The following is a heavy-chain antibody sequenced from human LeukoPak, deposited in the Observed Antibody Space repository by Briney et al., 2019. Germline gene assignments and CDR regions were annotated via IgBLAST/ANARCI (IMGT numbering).Heavy chain of an antibody. Sequence: GGSLRLSCAASGFTVSSNYMSWVRPAPGKGLEWISVIYSGGSTSYADSVKGRFTISRDNSKNTLFLQMNSLRAEDTAVYYCARVRYCSSTGCYSYFDYWGQGTLVTVSS. CDR1: GFTVSSNY. J-gene: IGHJ4*02. CDR2: IYSGGST. CDR3: ARVRYCSSTGCYSYFDY. V-gene: IGHV3-66*01. D-gene: IGHD2-2*02.